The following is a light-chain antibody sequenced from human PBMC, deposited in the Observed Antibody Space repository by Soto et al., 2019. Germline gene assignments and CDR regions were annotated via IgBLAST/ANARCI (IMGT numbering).Light chain of an antibody. CDR2: GSS. Sequence: EIVLTQSPGTLSLSPGESATLSCRASQSVSSTYLAWYQQKPGQAPRLLIYGSSSRATGIPDRFSGRGSGTDFTLTISRLEPEDFAVYYCQHYVTF. CDR1: QSVSSTY. J-gene: IGKJ4*02. V-gene: IGKV3-20*01. CDR3: QHYVT.